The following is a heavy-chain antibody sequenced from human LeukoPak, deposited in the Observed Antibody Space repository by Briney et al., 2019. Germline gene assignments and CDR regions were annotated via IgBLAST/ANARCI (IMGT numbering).Heavy chain of an antibody. CDR1: GFTFSSYT. J-gene: IGHJ2*01. CDR2: ISGSSTYI. CDR3: ARDGVTVASSPSYWFFAL. V-gene: IGHV3-21*06. Sequence: NSGGSLRLSCAASGFTFSSYTMNWVRQAPGKGLEWVSSISGSSTYIFSADSMKGRFTISRDNAKNSLYLQINSLRAEDTAIYYCARDGVTVASSPSYWFFALWGRGTLVTVSS. D-gene: IGHD2-15*01.